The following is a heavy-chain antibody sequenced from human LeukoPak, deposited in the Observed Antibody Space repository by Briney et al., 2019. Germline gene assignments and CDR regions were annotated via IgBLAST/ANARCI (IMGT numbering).Heavy chain of an antibody. Sequence: ASVKVSCKASGYTFTSYAMNWVRQAPGQGLEWMGIINPSGGSTSYAQKFQGRVTMTRDMSTSTVYMELSSLRSEDTAVYYCARDSHRSGSDYWGQGTLVTVSS. CDR1: GYTFTSYA. D-gene: IGHD1-26*01. J-gene: IGHJ4*02. V-gene: IGHV1-46*01. CDR2: INPSGGST. CDR3: ARDSHRSGSDY.